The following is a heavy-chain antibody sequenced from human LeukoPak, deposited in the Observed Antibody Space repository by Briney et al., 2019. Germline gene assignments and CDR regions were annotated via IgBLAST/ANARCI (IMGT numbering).Heavy chain of an antibody. CDR2: ISGSGSST. V-gene: IGHV3-23*01. CDR3: AKDSPQTRSQIYYFDY. D-gene: IGHD1-14*01. J-gene: IGHJ4*02. Sequence: HGRSLRLSCAASGFTFSSYTMSSVCPAPGEGLEWVSAISGSGSSTYYADSVKGRFTISRDNSKNTLYLQMNSLRTEDTAVYYCAKDSPQTRSQIYYFDYWGQGTLVTVSS. CDR1: GFTFSSYT.